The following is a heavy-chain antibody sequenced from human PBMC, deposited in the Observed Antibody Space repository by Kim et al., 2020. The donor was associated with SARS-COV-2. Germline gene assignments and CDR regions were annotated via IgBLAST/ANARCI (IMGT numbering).Heavy chain of an antibody. CDR3: ARWFGELLGFDP. J-gene: IGHJ5*02. D-gene: IGHD3-10*01. V-gene: IGHV4-39*01. Sequence: YYTPSLKSRVTISVDTSKNQFSLKLSSVTAADTAVYYCARWFGELLGFDPWGQGTLVTVSS.